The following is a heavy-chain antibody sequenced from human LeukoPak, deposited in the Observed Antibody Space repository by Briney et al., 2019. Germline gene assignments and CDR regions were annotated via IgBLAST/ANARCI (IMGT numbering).Heavy chain of an antibody. CDR2: VNTNTGNP. J-gene: IGHJ4*02. CDR3: ASCNDSSGYFAY. V-gene: IGHV7-4-1*02. D-gene: IGHD3-22*01. Sequence: GASVKVSCKPSGYTFTDYAINWVRQAPGQGLEYMGWVNTNTGNPTYAQGFTGRFVFSSDSSVSTAYLQITSLKADDSAIYFCASCNDSSGYFAYWGQETLVTVSS. CDR1: GYTFTDYA.